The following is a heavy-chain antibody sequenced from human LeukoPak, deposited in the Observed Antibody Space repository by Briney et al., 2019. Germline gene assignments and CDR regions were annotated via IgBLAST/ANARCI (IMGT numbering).Heavy chain of an antibody. V-gene: IGHV4-59*01. D-gene: IGHD3-16*02. Sequence: SETLSLTCTVSGGSISSYYWSWIRQPPGKGLEYIGYIYYSGSTNYNPSLESRVTISVDTSKNQFSLKLSSVTTADTALYYCARAGGVIVIWSHVPYNWFDPRGQGTLVTVSS. CDR1: GGSISSYY. J-gene: IGHJ5*02. CDR3: ARAGGVIVIWSHVPYNWFDP. CDR2: IYYSGST.